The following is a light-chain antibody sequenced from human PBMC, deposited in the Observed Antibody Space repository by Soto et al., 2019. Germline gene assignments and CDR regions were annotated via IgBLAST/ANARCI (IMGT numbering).Light chain of an antibody. J-gene: IGLJ1*01. Sequence: QSVLTQPASVSGSPGQSITISCTGTSSDVGSYNLVSWYQQHPGKAPKLMIYEGSKRPSGVSNRFSGSKSGNTASLTISGLQAEFDANYSCSSYASSTSPYVFGTGTKFTVL. CDR3: SSYASSTSPYV. CDR2: EGS. CDR1: SSDVGSYNL. V-gene: IGLV2-14*02.